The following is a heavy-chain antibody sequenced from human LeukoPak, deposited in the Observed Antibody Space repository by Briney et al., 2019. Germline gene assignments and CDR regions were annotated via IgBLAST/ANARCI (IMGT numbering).Heavy chain of an antibody. Sequence: PGGSLRLSCAASGFTYSSYAMSWVRQAPGKGLEWVSGISGSGTSTYYADSVKGRFTISRDNAKNSLYLQMNSLRAEDTAVYYCAREGGSGTRYYYYMDVWGKGTTVTVSS. CDR1: GFTYSSYA. V-gene: IGHV3-23*01. D-gene: IGHD3-10*01. CDR3: AREGGSGTRYYYYMDV. CDR2: ISGSGTST. J-gene: IGHJ6*03.